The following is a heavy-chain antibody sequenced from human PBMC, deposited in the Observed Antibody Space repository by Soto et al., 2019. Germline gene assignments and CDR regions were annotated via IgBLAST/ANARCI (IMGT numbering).Heavy chain of an antibody. CDR1: GYTFTDNQ. J-gene: IGHJ5*02. Sequence: QVQLVQSGAEVKKPGASVKVSCKASGYTFTDNQIHWLRRAPGQRLEWVGRIDPKSGDTNFAPTYQGRVTMTRDTSTNTVYMELTRLTSSDTAIYFCARRHLRDYIRWNFDPWGQGTLVTVSS. CDR3: ARRHLRDYIRWNFDP. CDR2: IDPKSGDT. V-gene: IGHV1-2*02. D-gene: IGHD3-16*01.